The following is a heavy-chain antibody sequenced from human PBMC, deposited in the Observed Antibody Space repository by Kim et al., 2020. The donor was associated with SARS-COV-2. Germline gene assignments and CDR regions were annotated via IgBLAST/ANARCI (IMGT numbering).Heavy chain of an antibody. J-gene: IGHJ3*02. Sequence: GGSLRLSCTASGFKFDDYAMHWVRQVPGKGLEWVSGISDSSGSIGYADSVRGRFTISRDNAKNSLYLQMNNLRSEDTALYYCVKGRVDSWGAFNIWGQGT. D-gene: IGHD3-3*01. CDR2: ISDSSGSI. CDR1: GFKFDDYA. CDR3: VKGRVDSWGAFNI. V-gene: IGHV3-9*01.